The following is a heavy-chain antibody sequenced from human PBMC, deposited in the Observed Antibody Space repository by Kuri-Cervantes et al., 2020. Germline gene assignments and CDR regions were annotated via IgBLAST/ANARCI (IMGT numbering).Heavy chain of an antibody. CDR2: ISHSGST. J-gene: IGHJ4*02. CDR3: ARVQYSYGYPFDY. CDR1: GESFSGYY. V-gene: IGHV4-34*01. Sequence: SETLSLTCGVYGESFSGYYWSWIRQSPEKGLEWIGEISHSGSTNYNPSLKSRVTISVDTSKNQFSLKLNSVTAADTAVYYCARVQYSYGYPFDYWGQGTLVTVSS. D-gene: IGHD5-18*01.